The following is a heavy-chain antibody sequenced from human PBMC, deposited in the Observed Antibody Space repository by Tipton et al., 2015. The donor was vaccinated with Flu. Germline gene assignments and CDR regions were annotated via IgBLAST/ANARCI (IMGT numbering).Heavy chain of an antibody. CDR3: ARRTFSNYVSEPKNWFDF. V-gene: IGHV4-38-2*01. CDR1: GGSVGSPYC. Sequence: TLSLTCSVSGGSVGSPYCSGWVRRPPGKGLEWIGNICPGSPYYNPSLRSRVTMSVARSNDQFSLRLTSVTAADTAVYFCARRTFSNYVSEPKNWFDFWGQGTLVTVSS. CDR2: ICPGSP. D-gene: IGHD4-11*01. J-gene: IGHJ5*01.